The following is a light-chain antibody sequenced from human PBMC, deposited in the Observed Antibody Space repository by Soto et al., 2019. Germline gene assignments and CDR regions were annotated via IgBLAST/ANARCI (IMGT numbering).Light chain of an antibody. J-gene: IGKJ2*01. CDR1: ESVLKK. V-gene: IGKV3-15*01. Sequence: DTVLTQSPVTLSASPGDSAILHCRASESVLKKLFWYQQKPGQPPRLLIFGASIRATGIPDRFTGDGSGTDFTLTINSLQSEEFAVYYCQQYYGWPARYTFGQGTQLEIK. CDR3: QQYYGWPARYT. CDR2: GAS.